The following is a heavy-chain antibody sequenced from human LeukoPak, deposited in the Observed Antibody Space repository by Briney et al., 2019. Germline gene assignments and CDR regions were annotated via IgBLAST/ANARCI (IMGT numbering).Heavy chain of an antibody. CDR3: AKERTPRYSSAWPLDY. V-gene: IGHV1-46*01. D-gene: IGHD6-19*01. CDR1: GYTFTSYY. Sequence: GASVKVSCKASGYTFTSYYMHWVRQAPGQGLEWMGLINPTGGSTGYAQKFQGRVTMTRDMSTSTDYMELSSLRSEDTAMYYCAKERTPRYSSAWPLDYWGQGTLVTVSS. CDR2: INPTGGST. J-gene: IGHJ4*02.